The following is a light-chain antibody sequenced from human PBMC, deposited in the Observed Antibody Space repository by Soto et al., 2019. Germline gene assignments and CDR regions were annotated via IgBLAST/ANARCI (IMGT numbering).Light chain of an antibody. CDR3: CSYAGGPEV. CDR1: SRDVGGYKY. J-gene: IGLJ1*01. CDR2: GVS. V-gene: IGLV2-11*01. Sequence: QSALTQPRSVSGSPGQSVTISCTGTSRDVGGYKYVSWYQQKPGKAPKLIIYGVSRWPSGVPNRFSGSKSGNRASLTISGLQAEDEGDYYCCSYAGGPEVFGTGTKLTVL.